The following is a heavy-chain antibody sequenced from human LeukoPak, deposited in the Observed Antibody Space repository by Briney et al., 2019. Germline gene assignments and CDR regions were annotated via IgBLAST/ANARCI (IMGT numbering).Heavy chain of an antibody. CDR1: GGTFSRYA. J-gene: IGHJ4*02. D-gene: IGHD2-2*01. V-gene: IGHV1-69*06. CDR2: ISPIFGTA. CDR3: AAKATDIVVVPAVDY. Sequence: ASVKVSCKASGGTFSRYAISWVRQAPGQGLEWMGGISPIFGTAHYAPKFPGSVTISAGKSTSKAYMELSSLRSEDTAVCDCAAKATDIVVVPAVDYWGQGTLVTVSS.